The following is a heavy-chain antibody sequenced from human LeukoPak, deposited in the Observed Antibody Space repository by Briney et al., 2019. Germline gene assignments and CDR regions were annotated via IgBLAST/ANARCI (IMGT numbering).Heavy chain of an antibody. J-gene: IGHJ3*02. CDR2: INPNSGGT. CDR3: AREYYGSGIGTDAAFDI. D-gene: IGHD3-10*01. Sequence: ASVKVSCKASGYTFTGYYMHWVRQAPGQGLEWMGWINPNSGGTNYAQKFQGRVTMTRDTSISTAYMELSRLRSDDTAVYYCAREYYGSGIGTDAAFDIWGQGTMVTVSS. V-gene: IGHV1-2*02. CDR1: GYTFTGYY.